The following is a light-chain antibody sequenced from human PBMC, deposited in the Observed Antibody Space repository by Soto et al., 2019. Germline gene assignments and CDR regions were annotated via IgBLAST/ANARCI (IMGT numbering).Light chain of an antibody. J-gene: IGKJ1*01. CDR2: WAS. V-gene: IGKV4-1*01. CDR3: HQYYSTPWT. Sequence: DIVMTQSPDSLAVSLGERATINCKSSSNSKNSLAWYQQKPGQPPKLLITWASTRESGVPDRISGSGSETDFTLTISSQQAEDVAVYYCHQYYSTPWTFGQGTKVEIK. CDR1: SNSKNS.